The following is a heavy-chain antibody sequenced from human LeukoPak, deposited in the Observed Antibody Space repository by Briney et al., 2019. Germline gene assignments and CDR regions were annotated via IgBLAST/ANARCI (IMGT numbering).Heavy chain of an antibody. D-gene: IGHD6-13*01. CDR3: AKDRSSSWYEGPFNGMDV. CDR1: GFTFSSYA. CDR2: ISYDGSNK. Sequence: GGSLRLSCAASGFTFSSYAMSWVRQAPGKGLEWVAVISYDGSNKYYADSVKGRFTISRDNSKNTLYLQMNSLRAEDTAVYYCAKDRSSSWYEGPFNGMDVWGQGTTVTVSS. J-gene: IGHJ6*02. V-gene: IGHV3-30*18.